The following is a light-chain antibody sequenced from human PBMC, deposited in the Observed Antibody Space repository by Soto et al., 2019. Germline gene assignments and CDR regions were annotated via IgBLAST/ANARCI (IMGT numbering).Light chain of an antibody. J-gene: IGKJ2*01. V-gene: IGKV1-39*01. CDR3: QQSYSIPYT. Sequence: DIQMTQSASSLSASVGDRVTVTCRASQSISSNLNWHQQKPGKAPKVVIYAASSLQSGVPSRFSGSGSGTDFTLTISSLQPEDFATYYCQQSYSIPYTFGQGTKLEIK. CDR1: QSISSN. CDR2: AAS.